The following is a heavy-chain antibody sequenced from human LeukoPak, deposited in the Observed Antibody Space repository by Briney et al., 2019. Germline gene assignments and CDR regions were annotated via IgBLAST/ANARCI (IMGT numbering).Heavy chain of an antibody. CDR3: ARVRGDYDSSGYYYGAPYYFDY. D-gene: IGHD3-22*01. CDR2: IIPIFCTA. Sequence: SVKVSFKASVGTFSSYAISWVRQATGQGREWMGGIIPIFCTANYAQKFQGRVTITADKSTSTAYMELSSLRSEDTAVYYCARVRGDYDSSGYYYGAPYYFDYWGQGTLVTVSS. V-gene: IGHV1-69*06. CDR1: VGTFSSYA. J-gene: IGHJ4*02.